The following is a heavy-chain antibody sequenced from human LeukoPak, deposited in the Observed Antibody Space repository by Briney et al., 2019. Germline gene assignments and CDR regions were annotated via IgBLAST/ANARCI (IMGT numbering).Heavy chain of an antibody. V-gene: IGHV1-18*01. Sequence: ASVKVSCKASGYTFTSYGISWVRQSPGQGLEWMGWISAYNGNTDYAQKLQGRVTMPTDTSTSTAYTELRSLRSDDTAVYYCARDLYYDYVWGSYRYPPDAFDIWGQGTMVTVSS. CDR1: GYTFTSYG. J-gene: IGHJ3*02. CDR3: ARDLYYDYVWGSYRYPPDAFDI. D-gene: IGHD3-16*02. CDR2: ISAYNGNT.